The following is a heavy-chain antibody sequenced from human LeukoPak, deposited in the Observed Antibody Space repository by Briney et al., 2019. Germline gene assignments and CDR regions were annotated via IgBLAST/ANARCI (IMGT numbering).Heavy chain of an antibody. D-gene: IGHD4-23*01. CDR1: GYTFTGYY. Sequence: ASVKVSCKASGYTFTGYYMYWVRQAPGQGLEWMGWINPSSGATNYAQKFQGRVTMTRDTSISTAYMELSRLSSDDTAVYYCARGRGASVVYHMDVWGKGTTVTISS. CDR2: INPSSGAT. CDR3: ARGRGASVVYHMDV. V-gene: IGHV1-2*02. J-gene: IGHJ6*03.